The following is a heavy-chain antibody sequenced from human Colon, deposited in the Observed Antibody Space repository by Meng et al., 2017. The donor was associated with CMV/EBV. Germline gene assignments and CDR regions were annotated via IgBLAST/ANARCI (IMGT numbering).Heavy chain of an antibody. Sequence: KVSCTGSGYNFATSWIGWVRQLPGKGLECMGIIYVGDFDTRYNPSFQGQVTISADKSISTAYLQWSGLKASDTAMYYCARLVALAGRWDYFDYWGQGTLVTVSS. CDR3: ARLVALAGRWDYFDY. CDR2: IYVGDFDT. CDR1: GYNFATSW. J-gene: IGHJ4*02. V-gene: IGHV5-51*01. D-gene: IGHD6-19*01.